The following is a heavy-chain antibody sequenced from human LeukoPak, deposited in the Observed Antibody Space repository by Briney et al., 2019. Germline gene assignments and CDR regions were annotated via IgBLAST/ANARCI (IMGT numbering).Heavy chain of an antibody. CDR1: GGSISSYY. D-gene: IGHD3-10*01. Sequence: SETPSLTCTVSGGSISSYYWSWIRQPPGKGLEWIGYIYYSGSTNYNPSLKSRVTISVDTSKNQFSLKLSSVTAADTAVYYCAREVMVRGVIIFDYWGQGTLVTVSS. CDR2: IYYSGST. V-gene: IGHV4-59*01. J-gene: IGHJ4*02. CDR3: AREVMVRGVIIFDY.